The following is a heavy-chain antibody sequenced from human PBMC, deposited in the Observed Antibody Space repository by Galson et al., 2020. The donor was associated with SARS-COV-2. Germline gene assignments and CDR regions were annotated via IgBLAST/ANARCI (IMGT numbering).Heavy chain of an antibody. Sequence: GESLKISCAASGFTFSSYSMNWVRQAPGKGLEWVSSISSSSSYIYYADSVKGRFTISRDNAKNSLYLQMNSLRVEDTAMYYCARESWGSLDPWGQGTLVTVST. J-gene: IGHJ5*02. V-gene: IGHV3-21*04. CDR1: GFTFSSYS. D-gene: IGHD3-16*01. CDR2: ISSSSSYI. CDR3: ARESWGSLDP.